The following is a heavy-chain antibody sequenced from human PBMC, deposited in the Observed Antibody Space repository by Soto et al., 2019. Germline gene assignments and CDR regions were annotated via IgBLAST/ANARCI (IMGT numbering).Heavy chain of an antibody. CDR3: AREASVLIPAAQPSRFDS. CDR1: GYSFMKYG. V-gene: IGHV1-18*01. Sequence: ASVKVSCKGFGYSFMKYGINWVRQAPLQGLEWVGWISPYSGYTHSAQKFHGRLTLTTDTDASTAYMELRILRSADTALYYCAREASVLIPAAQPSRFDSWGQGTLVTVSS. J-gene: IGHJ4*02. CDR2: ISPYSGYT. D-gene: IGHD2-2*01.